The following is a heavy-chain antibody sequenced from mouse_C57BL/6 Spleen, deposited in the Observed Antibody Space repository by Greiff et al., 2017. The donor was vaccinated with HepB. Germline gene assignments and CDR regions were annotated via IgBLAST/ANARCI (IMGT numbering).Heavy chain of an antibody. V-gene: IGHV3-6*01. Sequence: DVQLQESGPGLVKPSQSLSLTCSVTGYSITSGYYWNWIRQFPGNKLEWMGYISYDGSNNYNPSLKNRISITRDTSKNQFFLKLNSVTTEDTATYYWASLLEYYCDYWGQGTTLTVSS. CDR2: ISYDGSN. J-gene: IGHJ2*01. CDR1: GYSITSGYY. D-gene: IGHD2-10*01. CDR3: ASLLEYYCDY.